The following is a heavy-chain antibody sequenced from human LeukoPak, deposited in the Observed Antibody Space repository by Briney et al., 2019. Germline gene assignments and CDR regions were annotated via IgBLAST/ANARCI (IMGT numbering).Heavy chain of an antibody. J-gene: IGHJ3*02. Sequence: SETLSLTCTVSGGSISSYFWSWIRQPPGKGLEWIGYVYYSGSTNYNRSLKSRVTISVDTSKKQFSLQLSSATAADTAVYYCARVLDLSKRGLDAFDIWGQGTMVTVFS. CDR3: ARVLDLSKRGLDAFDI. CDR2: VYYSGST. D-gene: IGHD3-16*01. CDR1: GGSISSYF. V-gene: IGHV4-59*01.